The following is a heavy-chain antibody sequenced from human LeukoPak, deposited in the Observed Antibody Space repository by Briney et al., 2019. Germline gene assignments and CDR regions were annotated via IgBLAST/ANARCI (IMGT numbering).Heavy chain of an antibody. J-gene: IGHJ4*02. CDR1: GGSISSSSYY. V-gene: IGHV4-39*01. CDR3: ARGSSWYESGY. CDR2: IYYSGST. Sequence: SETLSLTCTVSGGSISSSSYYWGWIRQPPGKGLEWIGSIYYSGSTYYNPSLKSRVTISVDTSKNQFSLKLSSVTAADTAVYYCARGSSWYESGYWGQGTLVTVSS. D-gene: IGHD6-13*01.